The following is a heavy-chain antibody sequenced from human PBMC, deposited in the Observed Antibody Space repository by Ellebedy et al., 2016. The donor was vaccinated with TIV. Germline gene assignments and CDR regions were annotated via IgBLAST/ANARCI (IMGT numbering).Heavy chain of an antibody. D-gene: IGHD3-10*01. CDR3: ARDRGERGLLSFFDL. CDR1: GFTFSSYS. CDR2: ISRTSNTI. J-gene: IGHJ4*02. V-gene: IGHV3-48*01. Sequence: PGGSLRLSCAASGFTFSSYSMNWIRQAPGKGLEWVSYISRTSNTIYYADSVKGRFTVSRDNARNCLSLQMDSLGAEDTAVYYCARDRGERGLLSFFDLWGQGTLVTVST.